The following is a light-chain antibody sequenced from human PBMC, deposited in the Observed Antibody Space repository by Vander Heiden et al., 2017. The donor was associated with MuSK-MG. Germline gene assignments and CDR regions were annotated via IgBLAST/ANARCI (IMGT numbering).Light chain of an antibody. V-gene: IGLV1-47*01. Sequence: QSVLTQPPSASGTPRQRVTISCSGSSSNIGSNSVYWYQQLPGTAPKLLFYTNNQRPSGVPGRFSGSKSGTSASLAISGLRSEDEADYYCAAWDDSLSAHVFGPGTRVTVL. J-gene: IGLJ1*01. CDR3: AAWDDSLSAHV. CDR2: TNN. CDR1: SSNIGSNS.